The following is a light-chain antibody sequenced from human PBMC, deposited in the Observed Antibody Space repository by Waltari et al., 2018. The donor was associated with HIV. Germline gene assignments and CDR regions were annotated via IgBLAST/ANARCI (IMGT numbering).Light chain of an antibody. V-gene: IGLV1-44*01. CDR2: SNN. CDR1: SSNIGSNT. CDR3: AAWDDSLNVV. J-gene: IGLJ2*01. Sequence: QSVLTQPHSASGTPGPRVTLSCSGISSNIGSNTVNWYQQLPGTAPKLLIYSNNQRPSGVPDRFSGSKSGTSASLAISGLQSEDEADYYCAAWDDSLNVVFGGGTKLTVL.